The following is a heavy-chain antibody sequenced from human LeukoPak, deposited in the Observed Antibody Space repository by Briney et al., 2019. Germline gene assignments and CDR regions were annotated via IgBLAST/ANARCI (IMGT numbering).Heavy chain of an antibody. CDR1: GFIFSSYW. J-gene: IGHJ4*02. Sequence: PGGSLRLSCGASGFIFSSYWMSRVRQAPGKGLEWVANIKQDGSEKYYVDSVKGRFTISRDNAKKSLFLQMNSLRAEDTAVYYCARAGLWFGAPWDWGQGTLVTVSS. D-gene: IGHD3-10*01. CDR3: ARAGLWFGAPWD. V-gene: IGHV3-7*03. CDR2: IKQDGSEK.